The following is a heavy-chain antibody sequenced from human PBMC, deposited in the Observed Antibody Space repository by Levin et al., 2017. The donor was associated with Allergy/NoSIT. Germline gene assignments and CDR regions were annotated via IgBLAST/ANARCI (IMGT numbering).Heavy chain of an antibody. CDR2: ISAYNGNT. D-gene: IGHD3-10*01. V-gene: IGHV1-18*01. J-gene: IGHJ6*02. CDR3: ARAVFYYYGSGSYYNNYYYYYGMDG. Sequence: ASVKVSCKASGYTFTSYGISWVRQAPGQGLEWMGWISAYNGNTNYAQKLQGRVTMTTDTSTSTAYMELRSLRSDDTAVYYCARAVFYYYGSGSYYNNYYYYYGMDGWGQGTTVTVSS. CDR1: GYTFTSYG.